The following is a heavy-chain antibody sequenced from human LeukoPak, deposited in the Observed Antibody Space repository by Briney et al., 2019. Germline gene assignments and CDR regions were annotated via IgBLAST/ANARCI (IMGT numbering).Heavy chain of an antibody. J-gene: IGHJ4*02. CDR1: GFTFVDYS. V-gene: IGHV3-49*04. CDR2: IRSEAYGVAP. CDR3: ARTGYYDSRGYGDY. D-gene: IGHD3-22*01. Sequence: GGSLRLSCTASGFTFVDYSITWVRQAPGKGLEWVGFIRSEAYGVAPQYAASVKGRFTISRDDSRSIAYLQMNGLKTEDTAEYYCARTGYYDSRGYGDYWGQGTLVTVSS.